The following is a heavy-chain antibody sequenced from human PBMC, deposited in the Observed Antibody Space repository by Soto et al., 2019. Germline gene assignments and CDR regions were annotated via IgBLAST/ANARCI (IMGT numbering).Heavy chain of an antibody. CDR2: IWYDGSNK. J-gene: IGHJ4*02. CDR3: ARGRTLYGGLDY. D-gene: IGHD4-17*01. CDR1: GFTFSSYG. Sequence: GGSLRLSCAASGFTFSSYGMHWVRQAPGKGLEWVAVIWYDGSNKYYADSMKGRFTISRDNSKNTLYLQMNSLRAEDTAVYYCARGRTLYGGLDYWGQGTLVTVSS. V-gene: IGHV3-33*01.